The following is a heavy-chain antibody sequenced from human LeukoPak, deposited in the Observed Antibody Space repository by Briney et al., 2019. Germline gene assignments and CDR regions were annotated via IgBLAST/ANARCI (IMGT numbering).Heavy chain of an antibody. Sequence: GESLKISSKGSGYSFTRNWIGWVRQMPGKGLEWMGIIYPGDSDTRYSPSFQGQVTISADKSISTAYLQWSSLKASDTAMYYCARTIAYHNSHLDYWGQGTLVTVSS. J-gene: IGHJ4*02. CDR2: IYPGDSDT. D-gene: IGHD1-1*01. CDR1: GYSFTRNW. CDR3: ARTIAYHNSHLDY. V-gene: IGHV5-51*01.